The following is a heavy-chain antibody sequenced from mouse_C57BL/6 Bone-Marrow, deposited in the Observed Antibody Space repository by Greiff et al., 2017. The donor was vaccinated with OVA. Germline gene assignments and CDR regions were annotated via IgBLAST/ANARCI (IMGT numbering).Heavy chain of an antibody. V-gene: IGHV5-9-1*02. CDR1: GFTFSSYA. D-gene: IGHD1-1*01. CDR2: ISSGGDYI. Sequence: EVKVVESGEGLVKPGGSLKLSCAASGFTFSSYAMSWVRQTPEKRLEWVAYISSGGDYIYYADTVKGRFTISRDNARNTLYLQMSSLKSEDTAMYYCTREGYYGTLDYWGQGTTLTVSS. CDR3: TREGYYGTLDY. J-gene: IGHJ2*01.